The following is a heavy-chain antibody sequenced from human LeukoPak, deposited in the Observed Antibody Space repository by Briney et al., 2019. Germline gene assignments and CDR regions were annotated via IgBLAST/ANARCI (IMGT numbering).Heavy chain of an antibody. J-gene: IGHJ5*02. CDR2: INDSGTT. Sequence: SETLPLTCTVSGGSFSGYYWTWFRQAPGKGLEWIGEINDSGTTNYNASLNNRVTISVDPSKSEFSLKMTSLTAADTAVFYCARALMTLVRGVPRTTWFDPWGQGTLVTVSS. V-gene: IGHV4-34*01. D-gene: IGHD3-10*01. CDR3: ARALMTLVRGVPRTTWFDP. CDR1: GGSFSGYY.